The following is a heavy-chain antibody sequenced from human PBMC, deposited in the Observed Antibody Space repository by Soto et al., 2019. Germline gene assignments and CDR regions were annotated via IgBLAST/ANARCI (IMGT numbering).Heavy chain of an antibody. CDR1: GFPFSSYS. J-gene: IGHJ6*02. CDR2: ISSSSSYI. V-gene: IGHV3-21*01. Sequence: PGGSLRLSCAASGFPFSSYSMNWVRQAPGKGLEWVSSISSSSSYIYYADSVKGRFTISRDNAKNSLYLQMNSLRAEDTAVYYCARDLVVRGATSYYGMDVWGQGTTVTVSS. CDR3: ARDLVVRGATSYYGMDV. D-gene: IGHD3-10*01.